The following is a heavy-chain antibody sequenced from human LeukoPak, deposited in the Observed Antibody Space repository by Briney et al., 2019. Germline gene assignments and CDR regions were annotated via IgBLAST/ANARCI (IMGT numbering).Heavy chain of an antibody. CDR2: ISNSGNTE. J-gene: IGHJ4*02. CDR3: ARDGYNYDPFDY. V-gene: IGHV3-11*04. CDR1: GFTFSDYF. D-gene: IGHD5-24*01. Sequence: KAGGSLRLSCAASGFTFSDYFMSWIRQAPGKGLEWISYISNSGNTEYYADSVRGRFTVSRDNAKDSLYLQMNSLRAEDTAVYYCARDGYNYDPFDYWGQGTLVTVSS.